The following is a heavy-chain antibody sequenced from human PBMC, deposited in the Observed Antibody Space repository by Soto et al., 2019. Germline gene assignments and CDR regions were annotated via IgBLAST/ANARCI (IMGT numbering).Heavy chain of an antibody. CDR3: ARGQWLALEDY. D-gene: IGHD6-19*01. Sequence: SETLSLTCTVSGGSISSSSYYWGWIRQPPGKGLEWIGSIYYSGSTYYNPSLKSRVTISVDTSKNQFSLKLSSVTAADTAVYYCARGQWLALEDYWGQGTLVTVSS. V-gene: IGHV4-39*01. J-gene: IGHJ4*02. CDR2: IYYSGST. CDR1: GGSISSSSYY.